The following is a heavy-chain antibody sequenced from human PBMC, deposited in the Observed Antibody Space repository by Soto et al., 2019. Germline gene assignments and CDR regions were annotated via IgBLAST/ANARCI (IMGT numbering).Heavy chain of an antibody. J-gene: IGHJ4*02. V-gene: IGHV4-34*01. D-gene: IGHD6-13*01. Sequence: QVQLQQWGAGLLKPSETLSLTCAVYGGSFSGYYWSWIRQPPGKGLEWIGEINHSGSTNYNPSLKSRVTISVDTSKNQFSLKLSSVPAADTAVYYCARGYIIAAAGSFDYWGQGTLVTVSS. CDR1: GGSFSGYY. CDR2: INHSGST. CDR3: ARGYIIAAAGSFDY.